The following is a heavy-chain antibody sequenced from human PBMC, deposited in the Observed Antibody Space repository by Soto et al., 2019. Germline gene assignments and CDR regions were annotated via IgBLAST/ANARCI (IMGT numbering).Heavy chain of an antibody. D-gene: IGHD6-19*01. CDR1: GGTFSSYA. J-gene: IGHJ5*02. CDR2: IIPIFGTA. V-gene: IGHV1-69*01. CDR3: ARDRTVAKGSHNWFDP. Sequence: QVQLVQSGAEVKKPGSSVKVSCKASGGTFSSYAISWVRQPPGQGLEWMGGIIPIFGTANYAQKFQGRVTITADESTSTAYMELSSLRSEDTAVYYCARDRTVAKGSHNWFDPWGQGTLVTVSS.